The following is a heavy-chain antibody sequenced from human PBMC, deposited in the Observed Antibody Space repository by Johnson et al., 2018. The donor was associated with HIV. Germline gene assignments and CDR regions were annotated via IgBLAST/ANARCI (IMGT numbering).Heavy chain of an antibody. CDR1: GFTFSDYY. Sequence: QVQLVESGGGLVQPGGSLRLFCAASGFTFSDYYMNWIRQTPGKGLEWVSYISSGGNTIYYADSVKGRFTISRDNSKTSVYLQMHSLRSEDTALYYCTKDSDTYYYGSGDGFDIWGQGTVVTVSS. J-gene: IGHJ3*02. V-gene: IGHV3-11*01. CDR2: ISSGGNTI. CDR3: TKDSDTYYYGSGDGFDI. D-gene: IGHD3-10*01.